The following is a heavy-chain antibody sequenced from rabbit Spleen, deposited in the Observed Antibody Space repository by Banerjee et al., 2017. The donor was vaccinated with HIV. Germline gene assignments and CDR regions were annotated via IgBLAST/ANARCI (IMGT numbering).Heavy chain of an antibody. CDR2: IYSSNPIT. D-gene: IGHD4-2*01. V-gene: IGHV1S45*01. Sequence: QEQLVESGGGLVKPEGSLTLTCTASGFSFSSSYYMYWVRQAPGKGLEWIGCIYSSNPITWYASWAKGRFTISKTSSTTVTLQMTSLTDADTATYFCARGGYGGHIYSMGLWGPGTLVTVS. CDR1: GFSFSSSYY. CDR3: ARGGYGGHIYSMGL. J-gene: IGHJ4*01.